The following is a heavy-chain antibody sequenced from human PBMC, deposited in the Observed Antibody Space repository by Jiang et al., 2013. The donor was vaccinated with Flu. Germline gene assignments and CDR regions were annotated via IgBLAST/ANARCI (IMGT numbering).Heavy chain of an antibody. V-gene: IGHV1-46*01. CDR2: IHPSDGST. J-gene: IGHJ5*02. CDR1: GYSFTTYD. Sequence: GAEVKKPGASMKVSCKASGYSFTTYDINWVRQAPGQGLEWMGIIHPSDGSTSYAQKFQGRFSMTRDTSTSTVYMELSSLRSEDTAVYYCARDHAPVEMAFHAWGQGTLVTVSS. D-gene: IGHD5-24*01. CDR3: ARDHAPVEMAFHA.